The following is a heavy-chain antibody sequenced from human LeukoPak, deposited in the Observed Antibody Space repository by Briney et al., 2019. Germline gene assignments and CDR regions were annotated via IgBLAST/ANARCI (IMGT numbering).Heavy chain of an antibody. D-gene: IGHD2-15*01. CDR2: IIPILGIA. CDR3: ARESRGGHQL. J-gene: IGHJ4*02. CDR1: GGTFSSYA. V-gene: IGHV1-69*04. Sequence: SVKVSCKASGGTFSSYAISWVRQAPGQGLEWMGRIIPILGIANYAQKFQGRVTITRDTSASTAYMELSSLRSEDTAVYYCARESRGGHQLWGQGTLVTVSS.